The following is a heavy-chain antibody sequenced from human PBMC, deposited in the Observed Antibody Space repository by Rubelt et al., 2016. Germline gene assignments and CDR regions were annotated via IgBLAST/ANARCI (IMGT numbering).Heavy chain of an antibody. CDR3: AQFDSPGIAARP. J-gene: IGHJ5*02. Sequence: QITLKESSPTLVKPTQTLTLTCTFSGYSLSTSGVGVGWIRQPPGKALEWLALIYWDDDKRYRPSLKSRLTITKGTSKNQVVLTMTNMDPVDTATYYCAQFDSPGIAARPWGQGTPVTVSS. V-gene: IGHV2-5*02. D-gene: IGHD6-13*01. CDR1: GYSLSTSGVG. CDR2: IYWDDDK.